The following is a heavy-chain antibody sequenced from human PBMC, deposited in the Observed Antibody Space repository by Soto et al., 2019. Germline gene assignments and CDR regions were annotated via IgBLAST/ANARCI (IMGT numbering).Heavy chain of an antibody. J-gene: IGHJ5*02. D-gene: IGHD6-13*01. Sequence: AAVKVSCKASGYTFTSYGIHWVRQAPGQRLEWMGWINAANGDTKYSPKFQGRVTITRDTSASTAYMELSSLRSEDTAVYYCVRRHVSATGIDWFDPWGQGTLVTVSS. CDR2: INAANGDT. CDR1: GYTFTSYG. CDR3: VRRHVSATGIDWFDP. V-gene: IGHV1-3*01.